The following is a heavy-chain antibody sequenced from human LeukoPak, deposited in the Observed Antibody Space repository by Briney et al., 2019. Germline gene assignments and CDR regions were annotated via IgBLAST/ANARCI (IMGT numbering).Heavy chain of an antibody. V-gene: IGHV3-53*01. D-gene: IGHD6-19*01. J-gene: IGHJ4*02. CDR3: ARGRIAVAGPFDY. Sequence: GGSLRLSCAASGFTVSSYYMSWVRQAPGEGLEWVSVIYSGGSTYYADSVKGRFTISSDNSKNTLYLQMNSLRAADTAVYYCARGRIAVAGPFDYWGQGTLVTVSS. CDR2: IYSGGST. CDR1: GFTVSSYY.